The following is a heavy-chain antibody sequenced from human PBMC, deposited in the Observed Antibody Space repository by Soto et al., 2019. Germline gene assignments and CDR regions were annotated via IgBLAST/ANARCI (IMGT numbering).Heavy chain of an antibody. Sequence: SETLSLTCAVYGGSFSGYYWSWIRQPPGKGLEWIGEINHSGSTNYNPSLKSRVTISVDTSKNQFSLKLSSVTAADTAVYYCARTAARPSGFDYWGQETLVTVSS. CDR3: ARTAARPSGFDY. J-gene: IGHJ4*02. CDR1: GGSFSGYY. CDR2: INHSGST. V-gene: IGHV4-34*01. D-gene: IGHD6-6*01.